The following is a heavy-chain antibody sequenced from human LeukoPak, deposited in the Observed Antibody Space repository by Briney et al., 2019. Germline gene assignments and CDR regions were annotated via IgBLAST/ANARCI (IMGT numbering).Heavy chain of an antibody. J-gene: IGHJ4*02. V-gene: IGHV4-39*01. CDR3: ARGGSYYGSGSYPPFDY. D-gene: IGHD3-10*01. CDR2: IYYSGST. CDR1: GGSISSSSYY. Sequence: SETLSLTCTVSGGSISSSSYYWGWIRQPPGRGLEWIGSIYYSGSTYYNPSLKSRATISVDTSKNQFSLKLSSVAAADTAVYYCARGGSYYGSGSYPPFDYWGQGTLVTVSS.